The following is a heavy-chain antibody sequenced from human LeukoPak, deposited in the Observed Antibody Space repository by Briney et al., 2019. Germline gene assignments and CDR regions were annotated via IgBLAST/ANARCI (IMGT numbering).Heavy chain of an antibody. J-gene: IGHJ4*02. CDR3: ARDPGRGTIGTLFRRVFDY. CDR2: TYYRSKLYN. Sequence: SQTLSLTCAISGDSVSSNSAAWNWIRQSPSRGLEWLGRTYYRSKLYNDYAVSVKSRITINPDTSKNQFSLQLNSVTPEDTAVYYCARDPGRGTIGTLFRRVFDYWGQGTLVTVSS. D-gene: IGHD1-1*01. V-gene: IGHV6-1*01. CDR1: GDSVSSNSAA.